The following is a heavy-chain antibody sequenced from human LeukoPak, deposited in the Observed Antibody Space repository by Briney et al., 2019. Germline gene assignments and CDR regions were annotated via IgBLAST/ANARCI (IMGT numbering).Heavy chain of an antibody. J-gene: IGHJ4*02. CDR1: GLTFSSYA. Sequence: GGSLRLSCAASGLTFSSYAIQWVRQAPGKGLEWVSSISSSGSYIYYADSVKGRFTISRDNAKNSLDLQMNSLRVEDTAVYYCARLQWLQTGRDFLDYWGQGTLVTVSS. CDR2: ISSSGSYI. V-gene: IGHV3-21*06. D-gene: IGHD6-19*01. CDR3: ARLQWLQTGRDFLDY.